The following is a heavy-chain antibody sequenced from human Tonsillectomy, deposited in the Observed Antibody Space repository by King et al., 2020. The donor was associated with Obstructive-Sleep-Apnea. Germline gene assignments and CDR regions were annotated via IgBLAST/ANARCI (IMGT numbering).Heavy chain of an antibody. CDR3: AKVGYSYGPSFDY. CDR2: IYYSGST. V-gene: IGHV4-61*01. D-gene: IGHD5-18*01. CDR1: GGSASSGSYY. Sequence: VQLQESGPGLVKPSETLSLTCTVSGGSASSGSYYWSWIRQPPGKGLEWIGYIYYSGSTNYNPSLKSRVTISVDTSKNQFSLKLSSVTAADTAVYYCAKVGYSYGPSFDYWGQGTLVTVSS. J-gene: IGHJ4*02.